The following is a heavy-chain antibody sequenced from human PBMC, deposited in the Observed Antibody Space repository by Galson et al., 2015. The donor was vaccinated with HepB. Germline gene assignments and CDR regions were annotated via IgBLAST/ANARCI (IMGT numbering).Heavy chain of an antibody. V-gene: IGHV3-21*01. J-gene: IGHJ6*02. CDR1: GFTVSSNC. D-gene: IGHD5-12*01. CDR3: ARESPPGVATSEALSDYGMDV. Sequence: SLRLSCAASGFTVSSNCMNWVRQAPGKGLEWVSSISSSSSYIYYADSVKGRFTISRDNAKNSLYLQMNSLRAEDTAVYYCARESPPGVATSEALSDYGMDVWGQGTTVTVSS. CDR2: ISSSSSYI.